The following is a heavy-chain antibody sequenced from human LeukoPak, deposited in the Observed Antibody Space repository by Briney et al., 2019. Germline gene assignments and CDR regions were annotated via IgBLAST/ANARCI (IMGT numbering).Heavy chain of an antibody. J-gene: IGHJ4*02. CDR2: ISGSGGST. CDR3: AKDGRRSGPAFDY. D-gene: IGHD2-15*01. V-gene: IGHV3-23*01. CDR1: GFTFNSYA. Sequence: GGTLRLSCAASGFTFNSYAMSWVRQAPGKGLERVSAISGSGGSTYYADSVKGRFTISRDNSKNTLYLQMNSLRAEDTAVYYCAKDGRRSGPAFDYWGQGTLVTVSS.